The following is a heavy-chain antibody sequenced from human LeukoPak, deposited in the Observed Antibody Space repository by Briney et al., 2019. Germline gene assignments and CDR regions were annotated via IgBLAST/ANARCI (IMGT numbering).Heavy chain of an antibody. J-gene: IGHJ4*02. V-gene: IGHV4-59*01. D-gene: IGHD3-16*01. CDR3: GRGWGGDHFDY. CDR2: FYHSGT. Sequence: SETLSLTCTVSGDSMSTSYWSWIRQPLGKGLEWIGYFYHSGTDYNPSLKSRVTISGDMSNNQFSLKLSSVPAADTAIYYCGRGWGGDHFDYWGQGTLVSVSS. CDR1: GDSMSTSY.